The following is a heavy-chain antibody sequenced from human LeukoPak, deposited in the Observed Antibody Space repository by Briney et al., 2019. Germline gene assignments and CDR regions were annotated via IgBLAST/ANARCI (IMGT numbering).Heavy chain of an antibody. CDR2: ISYDGTNK. CDR1: GFASSNYA. D-gene: IGHD1-26*01. Sequence: GGSLRLSCAASGFASSNYAMNWVRQAPGKGLEWVAVISYDGTNKFYADSVKGRFTVSRDNSKKTLFLQMNSLTIDDTAVYYCVRDRSLWELLGPFDYWGQGTLVTVSS. CDR3: VRDRSLWELLGPFDY. V-gene: IGHV3-30*04. J-gene: IGHJ4*02.